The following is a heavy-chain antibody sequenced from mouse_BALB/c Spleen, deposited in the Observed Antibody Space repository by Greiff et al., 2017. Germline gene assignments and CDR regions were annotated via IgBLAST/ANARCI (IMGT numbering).Heavy chain of an antibody. CDR1: GFSLSSYS. D-gene: IGHD1-1*01. V-gene: IGHV2-6-4*01. Sequence: VQRVESGPGLVAPSQSLSITCTVSGFSLSSYSVHWVRQPPGKGLEWLGMIWGGGSTDYNSALKSRLSISKDNSKSQVFLKMNSLQTDDTAMYYCARGYGSSYELWAYWGQGTSVTVSS. CDR3: ARGYGSSYELWAY. CDR2: IWGGGST. J-gene: IGHJ4*01.